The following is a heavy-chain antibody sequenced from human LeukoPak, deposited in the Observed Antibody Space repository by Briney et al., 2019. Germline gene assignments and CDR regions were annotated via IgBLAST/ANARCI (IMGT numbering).Heavy chain of an antibody. V-gene: IGHV4-39*07. D-gene: IGHD1-1*01. Sequence: KPSETLSLTCTVSGGSISTSNFYWSWIRQPPGKGLEWIGEINHSGSANNNPSLKSRVTISVDTSKNQFSLRLSSVTAADTAVYYCARSGRSTGTKGGSYYYAMDVWGQGTTVTVSS. CDR3: ARSGRSTGTKGGSYYYAMDV. CDR2: INHSGSA. CDR1: GGSISTSNFY. J-gene: IGHJ6*02.